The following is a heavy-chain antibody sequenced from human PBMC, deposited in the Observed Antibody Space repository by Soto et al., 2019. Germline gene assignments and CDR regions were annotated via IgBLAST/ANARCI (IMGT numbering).Heavy chain of an antibody. CDR3: ARDVTPYSSSWGYFDY. D-gene: IGHD6-13*01. CDR2: IYYSGST. J-gene: IGHJ4*02. V-gene: IGHV4-30-4*01. CDR1: GGSISSGDYY. Sequence: NPSETLSLTCTVSGGSISSGDYYWSWIRQPPGKGLEWIGYIYYSGSTYYNPSLKSRVTISVDTSKNQFSLKLSSVTAADTAVYYCARDVTPYSSSWGYFDYWGQGALVTVSS.